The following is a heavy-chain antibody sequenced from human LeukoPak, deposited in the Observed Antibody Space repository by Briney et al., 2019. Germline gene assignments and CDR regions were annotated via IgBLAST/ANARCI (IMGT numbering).Heavy chain of an antibody. D-gene: IGHD2-2*02. J-gene: IGHJ4*02. CDR2: IGSSGAYI. CDR3: ARHTDCSSTSCYTTRHIFDY. V-gene: IGHV3-21*06. CDR1: GFTFSDYT. Sequence: GGSLRLSCAASGFTFSDYTMNWVRQAPGKGLEWVSSIGSSGAYIYYADSVKGRFTISRDNAKNSLYLQMNSLRGEDTAVYYCARHTDCSSTSCYTTRHIFDYWGQGTLVTVSS.